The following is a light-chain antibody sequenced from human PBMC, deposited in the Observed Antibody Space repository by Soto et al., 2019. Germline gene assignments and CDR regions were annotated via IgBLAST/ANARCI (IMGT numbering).Light chain of an antibody. V-gene: IGKV3-15*01. Sequence: EVVMTQSPATLSVSPGERVTLSCRASQSVRSNLAWYQQKPGQSPRLLIYGASTRATGIPARFSGSGSGTEFTLTISSLQSEDFAVYYCQHRSGWPAITFGQGTRLEIK. CDR2: GAS. J-gene: IGKJ5*01. CDR3: QHRSGWPAIT. CDR1: QSVRSN.